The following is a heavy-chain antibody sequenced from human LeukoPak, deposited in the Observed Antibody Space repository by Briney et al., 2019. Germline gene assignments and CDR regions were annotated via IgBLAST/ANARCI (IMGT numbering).Heavy chain of an antibody. Sequence: PGGSLRLSCAASGFTFSSYSMNWVRQAPGKGLEWVSSISSSSSYIYYADSVKGRFTISRDNAKNSLYLQMNSLRAEDTAVYYCARELLEWLSTHSFWFDPWGQGTLVTVSS. CDR1: GFTFSSYS. CDR3: ARELLEWLSTHSFWFDP. D-gene: IGHD3-3*01. V-gene: IGHV3-21*01. J-gene: IGHJ5*02. CDR2: ISSSSSYI.